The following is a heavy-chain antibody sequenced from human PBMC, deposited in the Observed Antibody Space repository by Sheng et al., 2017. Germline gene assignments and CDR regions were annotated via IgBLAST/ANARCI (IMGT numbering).Heavy chain of an antibody. D-gene: IGHD1-26*01. J-gene: IGHJ4*02. V-gene: IGHV4-38-2*02. CDR3: ARDGNKSGFDY. CDR1: GYSISSGYY. CDR2: IYHSGST. Sequence: QVQLQESGPGLVKPSETLSLTCTVSGYSISSGYYWGWIRQPPGKGLEWIGSIYHSGSTYYNPSLKSRVTISVDTSKNQFSLKLSSVTAADTAVYYCARDGNKSGFDYWGQGTLVTVSS.